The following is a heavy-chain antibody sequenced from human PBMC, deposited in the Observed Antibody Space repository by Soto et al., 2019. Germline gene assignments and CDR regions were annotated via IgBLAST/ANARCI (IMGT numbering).Heavy chain of an antibody. CDR2: ISAYNGNT. CDR3: AREGASSGYSRGAFDI. J-gene: IGHJ3*02. Sequence: QVQLVQSGAEVKKPGASVKVSCKASGYTFTSYGISWVRQAPGQGLEWMGWISAYNGNTNYAQKLQGRVTMTTDTSTRTAYMGLRSLRSDDTAVYYCAREGASSGYSRGAFDIWGQGTMVTVSS. CDR1: GYTFTSYG. D-gene: IGHD3-22*01. V-gene: IGHV1-18*04.